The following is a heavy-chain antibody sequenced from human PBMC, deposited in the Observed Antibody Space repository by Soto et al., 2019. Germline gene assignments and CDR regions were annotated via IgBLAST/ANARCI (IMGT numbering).Heavy chain of an antibody. Sequence: GGSLRLSCAASGFTFSASAVHWVRQASGKGLEWVGRIRSKINTYATAYAASVKGRFTISRDDSKNTAYLQMNSLETEDTAVYYCTRGGIAVTPVYGMDVWGQGTTVTVSS. V-gene: IGHV3-73*01. CDR3: TRGGIAVTPVYGMDV. CDR1: GFTFSASA. J-gene: IGHJ6*02. D-gene: IGHD2-2*01. CDR2: IRSKINTYAT.